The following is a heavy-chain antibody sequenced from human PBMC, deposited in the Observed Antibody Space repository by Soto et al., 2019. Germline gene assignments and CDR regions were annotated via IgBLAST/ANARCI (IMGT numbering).Heavy chain of an antibody. CDR3: ARSPGSDYGDVLFDY. CDR1: GFTFSSYG. V-gene: IGHV3-33*01. J-gene: IGHJ4*02. Sequence: GGSLRLSCAASGFTFSSYGMHWVRQAPGKGLEWVAVIWYDGSNKYYADSVKGRFTISRDNSKNTLYLQMNSLGAEDTAVYYCARSPGSDYGDVLFDYWGQGTLVTVSS. D-gene: IGHD4-17*01. CDR2: IWYDGSNK.